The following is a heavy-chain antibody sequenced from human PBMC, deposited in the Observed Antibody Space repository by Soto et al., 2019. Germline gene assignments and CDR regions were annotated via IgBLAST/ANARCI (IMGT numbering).Heavy chain of an antibody. J-gene: IGHJ5*02. CDR1: ADNVASNTAS. Sequence: SKTLSLDCAISADNVASNTASWNWIRQSPSRGLEWLGRTYIRSKWYNDYAVSVKSRIIIHPDTSNTQLSLPLNSVTPEDTAVYFCAKVDNLVPKTGNAFDPWGQGVMVTVSS. V-gene: IGHV6-1*01. CDR2: TYIRSKWYN. CDR3: AKVDNLVPKTGNAFDP. D-gene: IGHD1-1*01.